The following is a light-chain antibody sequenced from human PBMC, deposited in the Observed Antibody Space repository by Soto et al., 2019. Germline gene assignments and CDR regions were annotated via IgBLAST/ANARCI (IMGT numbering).Light chain of an antibody. V-gene: IGLV2-14*01. J-gene: IGLJ2*01. CDR2: EVS. CDR1: SSDVGTYKY. Sequence: QSALTQPASVSGSPGQSITISCTGTSSDVGTYKYVSWYQQLPGKAPKLMIYEVSNRPSGVSNRFSGSKSGNTASLTISGLQAEDEADYYCSSYTRTDTVVFGGGTKLTVL. CDR3: SSYTRTDTVV.